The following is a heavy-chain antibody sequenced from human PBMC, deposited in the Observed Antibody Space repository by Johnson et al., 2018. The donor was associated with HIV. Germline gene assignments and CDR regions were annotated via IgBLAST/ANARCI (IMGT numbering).Heavy chain of an antibody. D-gene: IGHD3-22*01. CDR1: GFTFSSYA. V-gene: IGHV3-30-3*01. Sequence: QVQLVESGGGVVQPGRSLRLSCAASGFTFSSYAMHWVRQAPGKGLEWVAGISYDGSNKYYADSVKGRFTISRDNSKNTLYLQVNSLRAEDTALYYCARDRRNYDDSSGYPDYDAFDIWG. CDR2: ISYDGSNK. CDR3: ARDRRNYDDSSGYPDYDAFDI. J-gene: IGHJ3*02.